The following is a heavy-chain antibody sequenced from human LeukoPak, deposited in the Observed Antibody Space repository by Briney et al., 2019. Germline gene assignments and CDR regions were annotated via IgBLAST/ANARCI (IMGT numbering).Heavy chain of an antibody. CDR3: ARTVGGIKEFDS. CDR1: GGSFSGYY. CDR2: INHGGST. Sequence: SETLSLTCAAYGGSFSGYYWSWIRQPPGKGLEWIGEINHGGSTNYNPSLKSRVTISVDTSKKQFYLSLYSVTAADTAVYFCARTVGGIKEFDSWGQGTLVTVSS. J-gene: IGHJ4*02. V-gene: IGHV4-34*01. D-gene: IGHD3-16*01.